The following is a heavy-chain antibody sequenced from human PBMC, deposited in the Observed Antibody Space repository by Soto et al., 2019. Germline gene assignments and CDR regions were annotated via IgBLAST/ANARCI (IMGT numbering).Heavy chain of an antibody. CDR3: ARGTRITIFGAKASYGMDV. CDR1: GGTFSSYA. Sequence: GASVKVSCKASGGTFSSYAISWVRQAPGQGLEWMGGIIPIFGTANYAQKFQGRVTITADESTSTAYMELSSLRSEDTAVYYFARGTRITIFGAKASYGMDVWGQGTTVTVSS. J-gene: IGHJ6*02. D-gene: IGHD3-3*01. CDR2: IIPIFGTA. V-gene: IGHV1-69*13.